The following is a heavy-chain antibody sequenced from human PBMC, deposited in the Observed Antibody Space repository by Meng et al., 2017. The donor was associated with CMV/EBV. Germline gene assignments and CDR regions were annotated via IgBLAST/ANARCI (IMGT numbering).Heavy chain of an antibody. CDR1: GFTFSSYS. V-gene: IGHV3-21*01. D-gene: IGHD3-22*01. CDR2: ISSSSSYI. CDR3: ARELARYYDSSGFDY. Sequence: GESLKISCAASGFTFSSYSMNWVRQAPGKGLEWVSSISSSSSYIYYADSVKGRFTISRDNSKNTLYLQMNSLRAEDTAVYYCARELARYYDSSGFDYWGQGTLVTVSS. J-gene: IGHJ4*02.